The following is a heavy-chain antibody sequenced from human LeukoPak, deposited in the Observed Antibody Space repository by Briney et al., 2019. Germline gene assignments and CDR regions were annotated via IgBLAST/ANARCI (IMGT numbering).Heavy chain of an antibody. V-gene: IGHV3-48*02. CDR2: ISSSSTI. CDR3: ARDRGYYSY. J-gene: IGHJ4*02. CDR1: GFTFSSYS. D-gene: IGHD3-10*01. Sequence: GGSLRLSCAASGFTFSSYSMNWVRQAPGKGLEWVSYISSSSTIYFADSVKGRFTISRDNAKNSLYLQMNSLRDEDTAVYYCARDRGYYSYWGQGTLVTVSS.